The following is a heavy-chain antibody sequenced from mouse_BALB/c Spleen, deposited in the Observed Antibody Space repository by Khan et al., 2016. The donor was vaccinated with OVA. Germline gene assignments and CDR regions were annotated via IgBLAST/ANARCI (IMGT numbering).Heavy chain of an antibody. CDR1: GFSLSRYN. Sequence: QVQLKESGPGLVAPSQSLSITCTVSGFSLSRYNIHWVRQPPGKGLEWLGMIWGGGGTDYNSTLKSRLSISKYNSKSHVFLKMNSLQTDDSAMYYCARAYYMYDGYYAMDYWGQGTSVTVSS. CDR3: ARAYYMYDGYYAMDY. D-gene: IGHD2-14*01. CDR2: IWGGGGT. V-gene: IGHV2-6-4*01. J-gene: IGHJ4*01.